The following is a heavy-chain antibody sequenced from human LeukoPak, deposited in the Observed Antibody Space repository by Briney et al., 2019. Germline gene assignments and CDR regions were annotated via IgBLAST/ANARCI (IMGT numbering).Heavy chain of an antibody. CDR2: IYLGDSDT. CDR1: GYSFTNYW. CDR3: ARKGRYCSGTNCPFDY. Sequence: GESLQISCKGSGYSFTNYWIGWVRQLPGKGLEWMGIIYLGDSDTRYSPSFQGQVTISADKSISIAYLQWSSLKASDTAMYYCARKGRYCSGTNCPFDYWGQGTLVTVSS. V-gene: IGHV5-51*01. D-gene: IGHD2-2*01. J-gene: IGHJ4*02.